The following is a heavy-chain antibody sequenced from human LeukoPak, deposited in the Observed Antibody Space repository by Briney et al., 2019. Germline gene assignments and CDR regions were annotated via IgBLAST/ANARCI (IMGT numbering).Heavy chain of an antibody. D-gene: IGHD1-26*01. J-gene: IGHJ3*02. V-gene: IGHV3-53*01. CDR1: GFTVSSNY. CDR2: TYSSGTT. Sequence: PGGSLRLSCAASGFTVSSNYMSWVRQAPGKGLEYISVTYSSGTTYYADSVRDRFTISRDNSRNTLYLQMNSLRSEDTAVYYCAADSGSGSYLSAFDIWGQGTMVTVSS. CDR3: AADSGSGSYLSAFDI.